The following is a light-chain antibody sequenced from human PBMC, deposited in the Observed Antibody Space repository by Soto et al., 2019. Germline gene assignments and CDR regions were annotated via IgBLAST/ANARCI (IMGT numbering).Light chain of an antibody. CDR1: QSVSSSY. Sequence: EIVLTQSPGTLSLSPGERATLSCRASQSVSSSYLAWYQQKPGQAPRLLIYGASSSATGIPDRLSGSRSGTDFTLSISRLEPEDGAGYYCQQYGSSPWTFGQGTTVDIK. V-gene: IGKV3-20*01. CDR2: GAS. CDR3: QQYGSSPWT. J-gene: IGKJ1*01.